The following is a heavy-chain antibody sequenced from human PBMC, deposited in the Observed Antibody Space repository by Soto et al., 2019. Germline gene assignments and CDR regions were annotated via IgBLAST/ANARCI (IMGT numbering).Heavy chain of an antibody. V-gene: IGHV4-4*02. CDR2: IYHTGST. Sequence: LSLTCAVSGGSISSNNWWSWVRQSPGKGLEWIGEIYHTGSTNYNPSLKSRVTISVDTSKNQFSLKLSSVTAADTAVYYCARENWMATSTGDAFDIWGQGTMVTVSS. CDR3: ARENWMATSTGDAFDI. D-gene: IGHD5-12*01. CDR1: GGSISSNNW. J-gene: IGHJ3*02.